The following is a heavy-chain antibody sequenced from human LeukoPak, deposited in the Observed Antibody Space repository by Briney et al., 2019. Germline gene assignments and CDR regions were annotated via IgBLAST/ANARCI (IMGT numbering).Heavy chain of an antibody. CDR3: ARDLADSSGYYRREWFDP. CDR2: IYTSGNT. V-gene: IGHV4-4*07. J-gene: IGHJ5*02. CDR1: GGSISSYY. D-gene: IGHD3-22*01. Sequence: PSETLSLTCTVSGGSISSYYWSWIRQPAGKGLEWIGRIYTSGNTNYNPSLKSRVTMSVDTSKNQFSLKLSSVTAADTAVYYCARDLADSSGYYRREWFDPWGQGTLSPSPQ.